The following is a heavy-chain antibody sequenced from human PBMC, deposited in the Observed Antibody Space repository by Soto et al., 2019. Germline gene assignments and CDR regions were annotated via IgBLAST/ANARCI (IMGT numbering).Heavy chain of an antibody. J-gene: IGHJ4*02. CDR2: ISSSSSYI. V-gene: IGHV3-21*01. CDR1: GFTFSSYS. Sequence: EVQLVEFGGGLVKPGGSLRLSCAASGFTFSSYSMNWVRQAPGKGLEWVSSISSSSSYIYYADSVKGRFTISRDNAKNALYLQMNSLRAADTAVYYCAREVSKYSGYDFDYWGQGTLVTVSS. D-gene: IGHD5-12*01. CDR3: AREVSKYSGYDFDY.